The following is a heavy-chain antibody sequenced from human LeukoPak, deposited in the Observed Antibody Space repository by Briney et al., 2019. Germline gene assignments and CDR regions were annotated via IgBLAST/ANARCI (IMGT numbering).Heavy chain of an antibody. CDR2: INPNSGGT. D-gene: IGHD3-9*01. CDR3: ARGTPRVLRYFDWLLYDWFDP. CDR1: GYTFTGYY. V-gene: IGHV1-2*04. Sequence: ASVTVSCKASGYTFTGYYMHWVRQAPGQGLEWMGWINPNSGGTNYAQKFQGWVTMTRDTSISTAYMELSRLRSDDTAVYYCARGTPRVLRYFDWLLYDWFDPWGQGTLVTVSS. J-gene: IGHJ5*02.